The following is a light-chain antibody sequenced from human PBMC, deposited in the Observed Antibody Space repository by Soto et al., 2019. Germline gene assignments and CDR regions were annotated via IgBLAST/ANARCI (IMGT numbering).Light chain of an antibody. V-gene: IGLV2-14*03. CDR2: DVN. CDR1: SSDVGGYDY. Sequence: QSALTQPASVSGSPGQSITISCTGTSSDVGGYDYVSWYQQHPGKAPKVIIYDVNNRPSGVSSRFSGSKSGNTASLSISGLQAEDEADYYCSSYSSSATSYVFGSGTKLTVL. CDR3: SSYSSSATSYV. J-gene: IGLJ1*01.